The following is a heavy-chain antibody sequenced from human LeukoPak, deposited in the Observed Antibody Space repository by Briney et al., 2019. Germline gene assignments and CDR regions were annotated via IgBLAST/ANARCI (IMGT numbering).Heavy chain of an antibody. D-gene: IGHD2-2*01. CDR1: GGSISSYY. CDR2: IYTSGST. Sequence: SETLSLTCTVSGGSISSYYWSWIRQPAGKGLEWIGRIYTSGSTNYNPSLKSRVTMSVDTSKNQFSLRLSSVTAADTAVYYCAGRYCSSTSCPFDYWGQGTLVTVSS. V-gene: IGHV4-4*07. CDR3: AGRYCSSTSCPFDY. J-gene: IGHJ4*02.